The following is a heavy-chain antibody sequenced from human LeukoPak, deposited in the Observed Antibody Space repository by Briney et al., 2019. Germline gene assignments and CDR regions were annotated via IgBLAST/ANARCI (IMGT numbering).Heavy chain of an antibody. D-gene: IGHD3-3*01. CDR1: GGSISSYY. CDR2: IYYSGST. Sequence: SETLSLTCTVSGGSISSYYWSWIRQPPGKGLEWIGYIYYSGSTNYNPSLKSRVTIAVDTSKNQFSLKLSSVTAADTAVYYCARGTAPLTIFGPAVAFDIWGQGTMVTVSS. V-gene: IGHV4-59*01. CDR3: ARGTAPLTIFGPAVAFDI. J-gene: IGHJ3*02.